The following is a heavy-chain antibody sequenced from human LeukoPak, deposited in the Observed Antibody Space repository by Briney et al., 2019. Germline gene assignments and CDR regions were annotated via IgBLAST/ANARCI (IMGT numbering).Heavy chain of an antibody. J-gene: IGHJ4*02. CDR3: TKDRPLVGIDY. D-gene: IGHD1-26*01. CDR1: GFTFNNYN. V-gene: IGHV3-21*01. CDR2: ITSSGTYI. Sequence: PGGSLRLSCATSGFTFNNYNMNWVRQAPGRALEGVSSITSSGTYIFYADSVKGRFTISRDNSNNTLYLHMNSLSVEDTALYYCTKDRPLVGIDYWGQGTLVTVSS.